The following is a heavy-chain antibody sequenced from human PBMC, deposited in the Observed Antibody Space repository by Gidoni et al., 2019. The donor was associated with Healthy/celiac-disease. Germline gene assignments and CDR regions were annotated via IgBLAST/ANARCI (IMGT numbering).Heavy chain of an antibody. CDR3: ARELYCSSTSCYGPRYHDAFDI. D-gene: IGHD2-2*01. Sequence: QVQLQESGPGLVKPSGTLSLTCAVSGGSISSSNWWSWVRQPPGKGLEWIGEIYHSGSTNYNPSVKSRVTISVDKSKNQFSLKLSSVTAADTAVYYCARELYCSSTSCYGPRYHDAFDIWGQGTMVTVSS. V-gene: IGHV4-4*02. J-gene: IGHJ3*02. CDR2: IYHSGST. CDR1: GGSISSSNW.